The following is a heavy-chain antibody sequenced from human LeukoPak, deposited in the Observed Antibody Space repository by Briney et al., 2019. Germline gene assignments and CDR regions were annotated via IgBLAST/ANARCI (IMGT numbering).Heavy chain of an antibody. V-gene: IGHV3-23*01. J-gene: IGHJ6*02. D-gene: IGHD6-13*01. CDR1: GFPFSSYA. CDR2: ISGSGGST. Sequence: GGSLLLSCAASGFPFSSYAMSWVRPAPGKGLEWVSAISGSGGSTYYADSVRGRFTISRDNSKNTLYLQMNSLRAEDTAVYYCAKDRVAAAGNREDVWGQGTTVTVSS. CDR3: AKDRVAAAGNREDV.